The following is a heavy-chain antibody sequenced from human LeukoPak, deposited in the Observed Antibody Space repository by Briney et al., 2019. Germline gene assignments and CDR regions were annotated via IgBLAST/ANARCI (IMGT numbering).Heavy chain of an antibody. CDR1: GFTFSAYN. D-gene: IGHD3-10*01. J-gene: IGHJ4*02. CDR2: ISSSRRSI. CDR3: ARGDGWFGGLANFDY. V-gene: IGHV3-48*02. Sequence: GSLRLSCAASGFTFSAYNMNWVRQAPGMGLEWVSSISSSRRSIHYADSVKGRFTISRDNAKNSLDLQMNSLTDEDTAVYYCARGDGWFGGLANFDYWGQGTLVTVSS.